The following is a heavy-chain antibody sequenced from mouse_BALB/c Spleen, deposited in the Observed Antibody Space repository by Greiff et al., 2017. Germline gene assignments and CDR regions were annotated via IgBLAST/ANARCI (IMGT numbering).Heavy chain of an antibody. CDR2: ISSGGST. CDR3: ARGYVNYLTFNYYAMDY. CDR1: GFTFSSYA. D-gene: IGHD2-10*02. J-gene: IGHJ4*01. V-gene: IGHV5-6-5*01. Sequence: EVQGVESGGGLVKPGGSLKLSCAASGFTFSSYAMSWVRQTPEKRLEWVASISSGGSTYYPDSVKGRFTISRDNARNILYLQMSSLRSEDTAMYYCARGYVNYLTFNYYAMDYWGQGTSVTVSS.